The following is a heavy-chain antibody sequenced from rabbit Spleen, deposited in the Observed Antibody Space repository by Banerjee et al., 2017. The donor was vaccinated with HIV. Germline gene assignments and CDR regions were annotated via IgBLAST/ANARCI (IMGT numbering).Heavy chain of an antibody. D-gene: IGHD1-1*01. CDR2: IYTSNDKT. CDR3: ARDLDGVIGWNFGW. J-gene: IGHJ4*01. CDR1: GFSFSSGYD. Sequence: QSLEESGGDLVKPGASLTLTCTASGFSFSSGYDMCWVRQAPGKGLEWIGCIYTSNDKTYYASWAKGRFTMSKTSSTTVSLQMNSLTVADTATYFCARDLDGVIGWNFGWWGPGTLVTVS. V-gene: IGHV1S40*01.